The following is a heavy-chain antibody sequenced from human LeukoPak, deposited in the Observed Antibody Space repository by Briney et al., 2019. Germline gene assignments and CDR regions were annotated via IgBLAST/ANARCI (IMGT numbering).Heavy chain of an antibody. CDR3: ARDRAAMVIDY. Sequence: GGSLRLSCAASGFTFSDYYMSWIRQAPGKGLEWVSYISSSGSTIYYADSVKGRFTISRDNAKSSLYLQMNSLRAEDTAVYYCARDRAAMVIDYWGQGTLVTVSS. CDR2: ISSSGSTI. V-gene: IGHV3-11*04. J-gene: IGHJ4*02. D-gene: IGHD5-18*01. CDR1: GFTFSDYY.